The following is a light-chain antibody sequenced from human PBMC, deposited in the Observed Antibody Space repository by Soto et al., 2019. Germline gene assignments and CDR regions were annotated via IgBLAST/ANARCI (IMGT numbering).Light chain of an antibody. CDR1: QSVSSY. V-gene: IGKV3-11*01. CDR3: QQRGNWPWT. J-gene: IGKJ1*01. CDR2: DVS. Sequence: EIVLTQSPATLSLSPGERATLSCRASQSVSSYLAWYQQKPGQAPRLLIYDVSNSATGIPARFSGSGSGTDFTLTISSLEPEDFAVYYCQQRGNWPWTFGQGTKVEIK.